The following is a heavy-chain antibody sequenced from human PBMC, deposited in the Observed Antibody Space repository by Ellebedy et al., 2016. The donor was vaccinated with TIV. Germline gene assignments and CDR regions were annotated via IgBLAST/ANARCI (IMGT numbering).Heavy chain of an antibody. CDR1: GFSFRSYW. CDR3: ARRGSYGDYAVQINNWFDR. D-gene: IGHD4-17*01. CDR2: IYQDGSEK. Sequence: GGSLRLSCLASGFSFRSYWMSWVRQAPGKGLEWVANIYQDGSEKYYVDSVKGRFTISRDNAKNSLYLQMNSLRVEDTAVYYCARRGSYGDYAVQINNWFDRWGQGTLVTVYS. V-gene: IGHV3-7*01. J-gene: IGHJ5*02.